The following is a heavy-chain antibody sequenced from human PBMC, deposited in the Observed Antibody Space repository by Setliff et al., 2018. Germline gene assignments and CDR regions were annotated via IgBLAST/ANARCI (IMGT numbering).Heavy chain of an antibody. Sequence: ASVKVSCKASGYTFTDYSIHWVRQAPGQRLEWMGWINAGNGDTQLSQDFQGRLTITTDTSASTANMELSSLRSEDMAVYFCARGPTYNYGIWDYWGQGTLVTVSS. CDR2: INAGNGDT. V-gene: IGHV1-3*03. D-gene: IGHD5-18*01. J-gene: IGHJ4*02. CDR3: ARGPTYNYGIWDY. CDR1: GYTFTDYS.